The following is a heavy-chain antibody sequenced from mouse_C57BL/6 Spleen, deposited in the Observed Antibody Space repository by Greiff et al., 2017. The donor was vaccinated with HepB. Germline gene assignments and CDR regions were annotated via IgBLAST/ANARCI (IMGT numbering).Heavy chain of an antibody. CDR2: INPNNGGT. CDR1: GYTFTDYN. J-gene: IGHJ3*01. Sequence: EVQLQQSGPELVKPGASVKMSCKASGYTFTDYNMHWVKQSHGKSLEWIGYINPNNGGTSYNQKFKGKAKLTVNKSSSTAYMELRSLTSEDSAVYYCAHIYYYGRPWLAYWGQGTLVTVSA. V-gene: IGHV1-22*01. CDR3: AHIYYYGRPWLAY. D-gene: IGHD1-1*01.